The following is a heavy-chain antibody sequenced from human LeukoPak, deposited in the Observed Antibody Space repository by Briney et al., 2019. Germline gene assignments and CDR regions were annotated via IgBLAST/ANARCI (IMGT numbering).Heavy chain of an antibody. J-gene: IGHJ4*02. CDR1: GFTFSSYG. Sequence: GRSLRLSCAASGFTFSSYGMHWVRQAPGKGLEWVAVIWYDGSNKYYADSVKGRFTISRDNSKNTLYLQMNSLRAEDTAVYYCASSTREQWLVGEHYWGQGTLVTVSS. CDR3: ASSTREQWLVGEHY. CDR2: IWYDGSNK. V-gene: IGHV3-33*01. D-gene: IGHD6-19*01.